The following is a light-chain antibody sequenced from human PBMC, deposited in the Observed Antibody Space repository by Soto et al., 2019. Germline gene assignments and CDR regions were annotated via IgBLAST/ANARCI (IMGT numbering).Light chain of an antibody. CDR3: SSYTSSSTPGVV. CDR1: SSDVGGYNY. Sequence: QSALTQPASVSGSPGQSITISCTGTSSDVGGYNYVSWYQQHPGKAPKLMIYDVSNRSSGVSNRFSGSKSGNTASLTISGLQAEDEADYYCSSYTSSSTPGVVFGGGTKLTVL. J-gene: IGLJ2*01. CDR2: DVS. V-gene: IGLV2-14*01.